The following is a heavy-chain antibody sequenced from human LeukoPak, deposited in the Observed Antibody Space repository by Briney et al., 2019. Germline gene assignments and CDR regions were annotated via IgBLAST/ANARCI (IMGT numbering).Heavy chain of an antibody. CDR3: ARHESSIFYYGSGSYNYFDY. D-gene: IGHD3-10*01. Sequence: SETLSLTCTVSGGSISIYYWSWIRQPPGKGLEWIGYIYYSGSTNYNPSLKSRVTISVDTSKNQFSLKLSSVTAADTAVYYCARHESSIFYYGSGSYNYFDYWGQGTLVTVSS. V-gene: IGHV4-59*08. CDR2: IYYSGST. CDR1: GGSISIYY. J-gene: IGHJ4*02.